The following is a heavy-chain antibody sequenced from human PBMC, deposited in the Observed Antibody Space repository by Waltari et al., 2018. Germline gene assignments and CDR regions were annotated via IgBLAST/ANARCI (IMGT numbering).Heavy chain of an antibody. CDR2: VDYTGTT. Sequence: QLQLQESGPGLVKPSETLSLTCTVSGGSITSSSPYWGWTRQPPRQGLEWIATVDYTGTTYYNPSLKSRVTVSVDTSKNQFSLKLSSVSAADTAVYYCARHLSGSGTYNSPVTLFDYWGQGTLVTVSS. V-gene: IGHV4-39*01. CDR1: GGSITSSSPY. J-gene: IGHJ4*02. D-gene: IGHD3-10*01. CDR3: ARHLSGSGTYNSPVTLFDY.